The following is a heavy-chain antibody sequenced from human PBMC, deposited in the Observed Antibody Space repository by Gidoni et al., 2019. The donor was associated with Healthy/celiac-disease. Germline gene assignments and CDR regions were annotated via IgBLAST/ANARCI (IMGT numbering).Heavy chain of an antibody. Sequence: QVQLQESGPGLVKPSDTLSLTCAVSGYSISSSNWWGWIRQPPGKGLEWIGYIYYSGSTYYNPSLKSRVTMSVDTSKNQFSLKLSSVTAVDTAVYYCARTLSGYYYYYGMDVWGQGTTVTVSS. CDR3: ARTLSGYYYYYGMDV. CDR1: GYSISSSNW. V-gene: IGHV4-28*01. J-gene: IGHJ6*02. CDR2: IYYSGST.